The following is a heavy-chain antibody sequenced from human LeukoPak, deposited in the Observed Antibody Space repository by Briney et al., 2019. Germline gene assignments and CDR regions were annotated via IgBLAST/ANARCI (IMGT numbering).Heavy chain of an antibody. D-gene: IGHD3-22*01. CDR2: ISDSGGST. V-gene: IGHV3-23*01. CDR1: GFTFSSYA. CDR3: AKALSAYYNTIKDY. J-gene: IGHJ4*02. Sequence: GGSMRLSCAASGFTFSSYAMTWVRQAPGKGLEWVSDISDSGGSTYYADSVKGRFTISRDNSKNTVYLQMNSLRAEDTALYYCAKALSAYYNTIKDYWGQGTLVTVSS.